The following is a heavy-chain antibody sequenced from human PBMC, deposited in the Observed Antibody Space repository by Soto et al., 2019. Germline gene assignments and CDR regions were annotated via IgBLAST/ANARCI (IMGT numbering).Heavy chain of an antibody. CDR1: GFTVSSKY. Sequence: GGSLRLSCAASGFTVSSKYMTWVRQAPGKGLERVSFISSSSTIYYADSVKGRFTISRDNAKNSLYLQMNSLRAEDTAVYYCARDAYDYGDYGYYYYYMDVWGKGTTVTVSS. V-gene: IGHV3-48*01. D-gene: IGHD4-17*01. J-gene: IGHJ6*03. CDR3: ARDAYDYGDYGYYYYYMDV. CDR2: ISSSSTI.